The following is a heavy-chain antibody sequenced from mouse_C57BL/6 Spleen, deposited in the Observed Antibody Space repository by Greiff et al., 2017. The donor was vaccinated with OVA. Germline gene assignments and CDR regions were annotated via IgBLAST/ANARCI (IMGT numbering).Heavy chain of an antibody. CDR1: GFNIKDYY. J-gene: IGHJ4*01. Sequence: VQLQQSGAELVKPGASVKLSCTASGFNIKDYYMHWVKQRTEQGLEWIGRIDPEDGETKYAPKFQGQATISADTSSTTAYLQLISLTSEDTAVYYGARSGDGYPGYAMEYWGQGTSVTVSS. V-gene: IGHV14-2*01. D-gene: IGHD2-3*01. CDR3: ARSGDGYPGYAMEY. CDR2: IDPEDGET.